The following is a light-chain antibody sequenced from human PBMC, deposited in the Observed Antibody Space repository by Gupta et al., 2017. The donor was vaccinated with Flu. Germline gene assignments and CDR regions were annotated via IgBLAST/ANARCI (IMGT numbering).Light chain of an antibody. CDR3: QQEGSSPVT. Sequence: TLASSTSKRATLSCRTRQSVSSSYFEWSQLKPGQAPRLPIHGASRTSTGIPDRISGSGSATEFTLAITTLEPTNFAVYCSQQEGSSPVTFGQGTLLDIK. J-gene: IGKJ5*01. CDR1: QSVSSSY. V-gene: IGKV3-20*01. CDR2: GAS.